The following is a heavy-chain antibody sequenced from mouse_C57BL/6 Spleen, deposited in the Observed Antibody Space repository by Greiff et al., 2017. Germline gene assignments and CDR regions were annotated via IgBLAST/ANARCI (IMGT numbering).Heavy chain of an antibody. J-gene: IGHJ3*01. CDR1: GYTFTSYW. CDR3: ASQDSSGYGFAD. CDR2: IHPTRGST. Sequence: QVQLQQSGAELVKPGASVKLSCKASGYTFTSYWMHWVKQRPGQGLEWIGMIHPTRGSTNYNQKFKSKATLTVAKSSSTAYMQLSSRTSEDSAVYYGASQDSSGYGFADWGQGALVTDSA. V-gene: IGHV1-64*01. D-gene: IGHD3-2*02.